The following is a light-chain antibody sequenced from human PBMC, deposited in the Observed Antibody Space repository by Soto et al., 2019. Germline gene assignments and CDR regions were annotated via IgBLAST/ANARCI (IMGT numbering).Light chain of an antibody. J-gene: IGLJ2*01. V-gene: IGLV4-69*01. Sequence: QPVLTQSPSASASLGASVKLTCTLSSGHSNYAIAWHQQQPEKGPRYLMKLNRDGSHSKGDGIPNRFSGSSSGAERYLTISSLQSEDEADYYCQNWGTGIVIFGGGTTLTVL. CDR1: SGHSNYA. CDR3: QNWGTGIVI. CDR2: LNRDGSH.